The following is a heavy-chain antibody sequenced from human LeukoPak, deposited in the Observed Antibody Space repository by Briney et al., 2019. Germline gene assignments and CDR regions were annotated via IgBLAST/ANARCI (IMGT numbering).Heavy chain of an antibody. V-gene: IGHV4-59*01. CDR3: ARSPQYFDRLLVGDSRYYFDS. D-gene: IGHD3-9*01. J-gene: IGHJ4*02. CDR2: MYHTGSA. Sequence: SETLSLTCTVSGGSISKYYWSWIRQPPGKGLEWIGYMYHTGSAHYSPSLTSRVTISVDTSKSQSPLKMGSVTAADTAVYYCARSPQYFDRLLVGDSRYYFDSWGQGTLVTVSS. CDR1: GGSISKYY.